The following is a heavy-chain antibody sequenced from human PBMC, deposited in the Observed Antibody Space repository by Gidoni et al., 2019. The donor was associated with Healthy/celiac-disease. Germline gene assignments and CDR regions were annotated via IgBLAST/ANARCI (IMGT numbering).Heavy chain of an antibody. CDR2: IYYSGSP. J-gene: IGHJ5*02. CDR3: ARLLIRGYCSGGSCYSGWFDP. D-gene: IGHD2-15*01. Sequence: LQLQESGPGLVKPSETLSPTCTVPGGSISSSSYYRGWIRQPPGKGLEWIGSIYYSGSPYYNPSLKSRVTISVDTSKNQFSLKLSSVTAADTAVYYCARLLIRGYCSGGSCYSGWFDPWGQGTLVTVSS. V-gene: IGHV4-39*01. CDR1: GGSISSSSYY.